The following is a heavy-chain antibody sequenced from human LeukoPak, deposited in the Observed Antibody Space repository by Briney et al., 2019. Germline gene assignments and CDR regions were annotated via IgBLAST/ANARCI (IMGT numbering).Heavy chain of an antibody. J-gene: IGHJ4*02. CDR3: ARILEWLSLDPDFDY. CDR2: ISAYNGNT. Sequence: ASVTVSCTASGYTFTSYGISWVRQAPGQGLEWMGWISAYNGNTNYAQKLQGRVTMTTDTSTSTAYMELRSLRSDDTAVYYCARILEWLSLDPDFDYWGQGTLVTVSS. D-gene: IGHD3-3*01. V-gene: IGHV1-18*01. CDR1: GYTFTSYG.